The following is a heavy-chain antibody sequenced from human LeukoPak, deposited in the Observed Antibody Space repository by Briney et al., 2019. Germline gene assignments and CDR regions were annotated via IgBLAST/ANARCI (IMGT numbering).Heavy chain of an antibody. CDR1: GFTFSSYG. CDR2: ISYDGSNK. V-gene: IGHV3-30*18. Sequence: GGSLRLSCAASGFTFSSYGMHWVRQAPGKGLEWVAVISYDGSNKYYADSVKGRFTISRGNSKNTLYLQMNSLRAEDTAVYYCAKDGAVVVAAGLDYWGQGTLVTVSS. J-gene: IGHJ4*02. D-gene: IGHD2-15*01. CDR3: AKDGAVVVAAGLDY.